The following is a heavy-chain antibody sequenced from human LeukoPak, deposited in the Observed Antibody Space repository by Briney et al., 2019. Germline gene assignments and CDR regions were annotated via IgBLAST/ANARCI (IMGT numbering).Heavy chain of an antibody. V-gene: IGHV3-21*04. J-gene: IGHJ4*02. Sequence: GGSLRLSCAASGFTFSSYNMNWVRQAPGKGLEWVSSITSSSSSIYYADSVKGRFTISRDNAKNSLYLQMNSLRAEDTAVYYCAKGKRLLDYWGQGTLVTVSS. CDR1: GFTFSSYN. CDR3: AKGKRLLDY. D-gene: IGHD6-25*01. CDR2: ITSSSSSI.